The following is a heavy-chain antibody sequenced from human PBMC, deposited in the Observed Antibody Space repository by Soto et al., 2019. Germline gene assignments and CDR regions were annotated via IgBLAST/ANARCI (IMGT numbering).Heavy chain of an antibody. J-gene: IGHJ4*02. D-gene: IGHD2-15*01. Sequence: QVPLVQSGAEVKRPGASVKVSCKASGYTFTPHDINWVRQATGQGLEWMGRMNPNSGYIDFAQRFQGRLTMTTNPSISTAYMELSSLRSEDTAIYYCARGLYCSGGTCSDSWGQGTLVIVSS. V-gene: IGHV1-8*01. CDR1: GYTFTPHD. CDR3: ARGLYCSGGTCSDS. CDR2: MNPNSGYI.